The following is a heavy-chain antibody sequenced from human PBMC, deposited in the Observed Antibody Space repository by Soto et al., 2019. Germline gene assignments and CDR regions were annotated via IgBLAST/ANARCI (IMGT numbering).Heavy chain of an antibody. CDR2: ISAYNGNT. Sequence: EASVKVSCKASGYTFTSYGISWVRQAPGQGLERMGWISAYNGNTNYAQKHQGRVTMTTDTSTSTAYMEQRSLRSDDTAVYYCERDAVRFLEWSLAPFDYWGQGTLVTVSS. CDR1: GYTFTSYG. CDR3: ERDAVRFLEWSLAPFDY. V-gene: IGHV1-18*01. D-gene: IGHD3-3*01. J-gene: IGHJ4*02.